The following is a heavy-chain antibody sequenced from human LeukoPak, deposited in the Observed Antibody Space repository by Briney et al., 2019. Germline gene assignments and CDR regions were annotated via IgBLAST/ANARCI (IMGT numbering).Heavy chain of an antibody. CDR3: AKDRYSGSSDGLDY. J-gene: IGHJ4*02. V-gene: IGHV3-9*01. D-gene: IGHD1-26*01. CDR1: GFTFDDYA. CDR2: ISWNSGSI. Sequence: PGGSLRLSCAASGFTFDDYAMHWVRQAPGKGLEWVSGISWNSGSIDYADSVKGRFTISRDNAKNSLYLQMNSPRAEDTALYYCAKDRYSGSSDGLDYWGQGTLVTVSS.